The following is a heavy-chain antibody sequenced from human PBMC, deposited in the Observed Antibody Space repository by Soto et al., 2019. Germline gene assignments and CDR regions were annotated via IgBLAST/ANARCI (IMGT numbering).Heavy chain of an antibody. J-gene: IGHJ4*02. CDR2: INHSGST. V-gene: IGHV4-34*01. Sequence: PSETLSLTCAVYGGSFSGYYWGWIRQPPGKGLEWIGEINHSGSTNYNPSLKSRVTISVDTSKNQFSLKLSSVTAADTAVYYCARGLQYYYDSSGYYYPLDYWGQGTLVTVSS. CDR3: ARGLQYYYDSSGYYYPLDY. CDR1: GGSFSGYY. D-gene: IGHD3-22*01.